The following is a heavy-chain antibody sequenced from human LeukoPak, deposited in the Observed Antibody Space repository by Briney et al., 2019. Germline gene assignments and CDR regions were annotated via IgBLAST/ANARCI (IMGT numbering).Heavy chain of an antibody. CDR3: ARDRLRLGYARTTWFDR. CDR2: VNPNSGGT. J-gene: IGHJ5*02. CDR1: GYTFTGCH. D-gene: IGHD2-15*01. V-gene: IGHV1-2*02. Sequence: SAVNVSCKASGYTFTGCHMHWVRQAPGQGLEWMGWVNPNSGGTNYAQKYQGRGTITRDTAISTVYMEPRRLRCDDTAVYYCARDRLRLGYARTTWFDRWGQGSLVTVSS.